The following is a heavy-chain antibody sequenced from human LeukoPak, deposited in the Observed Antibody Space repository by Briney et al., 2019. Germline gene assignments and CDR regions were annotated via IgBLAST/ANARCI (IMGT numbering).Heavy chain of an antibody. CDR3: ARYYGSGENWIDP. CDR1: GGSISSYY. Sequence: SETLSLTCTVSGGSISSYYWSWIRQPPGKGLEWIGYIYYSGSTNYNPSLKSRVTISVDTSKNHFSLKVSSVTAADTAVYYCARYYGSGENWIDPWGQGTLVTVSS. J-gene: IGHJ5*02. V-gene: IGHV4-59*01. CDR2: IYYSGST. D-gene: IGHD3-10*01.